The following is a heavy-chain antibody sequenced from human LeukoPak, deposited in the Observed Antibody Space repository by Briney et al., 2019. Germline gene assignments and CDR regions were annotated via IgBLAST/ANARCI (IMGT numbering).Heavy chain of an antibody. D-gene: IGHD3-3*01. CDR3: ARAALTIFGVVDYMDV. V-gene: IGHV4-61*02. CDR1: GGSISSGSYY. CDR2: IYTSGST. Sequence: SETLSLTCTVSGGSISSGSYYWSWIRQPAGKGLEWIGRIYTSGSTNYNPSLKSRVTISVDTSKNQFSLKLSSVTAADTAVYYCARAALTIFGVVDYMDVWGKGTTVTVSS. J-gene: IGHJ6*03.